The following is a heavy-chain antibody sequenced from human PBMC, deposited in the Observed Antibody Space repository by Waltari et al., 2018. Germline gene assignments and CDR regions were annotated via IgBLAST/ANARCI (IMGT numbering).Heavy chain of an antibody. CDR3: AREGGGIAAAAYFDY. Sequence: QLQLQESGPGLVKPSETLSLTCTVSGGSISSSSYYWGWIRQPPGKGLEWIGSIYYSGSTYYNPSLKRRVTISVDTSKNQCSRKLSSVTAADTAVYYCAREGGGIAAAAYFDYWGQGTLVTVSS. V-gene: IGHV4-39*02. CDR1: GGSISSSSYY. J-gene: IGHJ4*02. CDR2: IYYSGST. D-gene: IGHD6-13*01.